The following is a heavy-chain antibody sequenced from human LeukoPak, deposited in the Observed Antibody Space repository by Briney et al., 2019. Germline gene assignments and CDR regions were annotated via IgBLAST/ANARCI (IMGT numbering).Heavy chain of an antibody. Sequence: PGGSLRLSCAASGFTFSSYGMHWVRQAPGKGLEWVAVIWYDGSNKYYADSVKGRFAISRDNSKNTLYLQMSSLRAKDTAVYYCATRSVYYDSSGYTFDYWGQGTLVTVSS. J-gene: IGHJ4*02. CDR2: IWYDGSNK. D-gene: IGHD3-22*01. V-gene: IGHV3-33*01. CDR1: GFTFSSYG. CDR3: ATRSVYYDSSGYTFDY.